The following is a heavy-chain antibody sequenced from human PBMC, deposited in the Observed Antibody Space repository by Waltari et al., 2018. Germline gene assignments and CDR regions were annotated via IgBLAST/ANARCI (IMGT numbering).Heavy chain of an antibody. D-gene: IGHD6-19*01. Sequence: QVQLLQSGAEVKEPGASVKVPCKASGYTFSDYYIHWLRQAPGQGLEWMGRINPNSGGTNSAQKFQGRVTLTRDTSISTAYMELSRLTSDDPAVYYCARGYGSAWYAVGDCWGQGTLVTVSS. J-gene: IGHJ4*02. CDR1: GYTFSDYY. V-gene: IGHV1-2*06. CDR2: INPNSGGT. CDR3: ARGYGSAWYAVGDC.